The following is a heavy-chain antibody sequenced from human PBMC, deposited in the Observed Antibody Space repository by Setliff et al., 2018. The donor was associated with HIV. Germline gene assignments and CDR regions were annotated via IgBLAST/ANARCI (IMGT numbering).Heavy chain of an antibody. V-gene: IGHV4-30-4*08. CDR3: ARDRLTMVRGVILPQYYFDY. CDR1: GGSISSGDYY. J-gene: IGHJ4*02. CDR2: IYYSGST. D-gene: IGHD3-10*01. Sequence: SETLSLTCTGSGGSISSGDYYWSWIRQPPGKGLEWIGYIYYSGSTYYNPSLKSRVTISVDTSKNQFSLKLSSVTAADTAVYDCARDRLTMVRGVILPQYYFDYWCQGTLVTVSS.